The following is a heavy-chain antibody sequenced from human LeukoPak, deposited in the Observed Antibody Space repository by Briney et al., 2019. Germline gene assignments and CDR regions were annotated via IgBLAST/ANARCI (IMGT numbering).Heavy chain of an antibody. CDR1: GFTFSTYG. CDR3: AKDRDYGDYPSAYYYYMDV. D-gene: IGHD4-17*01. J-gene: IGHJ6*03. Sequence: TGGSLRLSCAASGFTFSTYGIHWLRQAPGRGLEGVAFIRYDGTNKWYANSVKGRFTISRDNSKNMLYLQMNSLRAEDTAVYHCAKDRDYGDYPSAYYYYMDVWGKGTTVTVSS. V-gene: IGHV3-30*02. CDR2: IRYDGTNK.